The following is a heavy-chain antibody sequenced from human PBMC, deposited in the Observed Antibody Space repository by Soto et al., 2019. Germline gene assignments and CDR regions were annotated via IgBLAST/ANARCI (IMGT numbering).Heavy chain of an antibody. J-gene: IGHJ4*02. CDR3: ARQTGVFGHYFDY. CDR2: IYYNGNT. CDR1: GGSISSSSYY. Sequence: QLRLQEAGPGLVKPSETLSLTCTVSGGSISSSSYYWGSIRQPPGKGPEWIGAIYYNGNTYYNPSLKSRVTMSVDTSKNQFSLKLSSATAADTAMYYCARQTGVFGHYFDYWGQGTLVTVSS. V-gene: IGHV4-39*01. D-gene: IGHD3-16*01.